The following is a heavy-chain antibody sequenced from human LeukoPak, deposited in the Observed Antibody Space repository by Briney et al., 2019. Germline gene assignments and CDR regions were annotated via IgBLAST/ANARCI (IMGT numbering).Heavy chain of an antibody. Sequence: PSETLSLTCTVSGGSVSSYYWGWIRQPPGKGLAWIGYIYDSGSPKYNPSLKSRVTISVDTSKNQFSLKLSSVTAADTAVYYCARYDYYDSSGYPSDAFDIWGQGTMVTVSS. J-gene: IGHJ3*02. CDR3: ARYDYYDSSGYPSDAFDI. V-gene: IGHV4-59*02. CDR1: GGSVSSYY. CDR2: IYDSGSP. D-gene: IGHD3-22*01.